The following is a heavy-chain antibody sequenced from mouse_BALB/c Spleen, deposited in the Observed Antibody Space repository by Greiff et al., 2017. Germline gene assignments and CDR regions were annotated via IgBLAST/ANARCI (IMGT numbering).Heavy chain of an antibody. Sequence: EVKVEESGGGLVKPGGSLKLSCAASGFTFSDYYMYWVRQTPEKRLEWVATISDGGSYTYYPDSVKGRFTISRDNAKNNLYLQMSSLKSEDTAMYYCAREDYGSSYRFAYWGQGTLVTVSA. CDR2: ISDGGSYT. J-gene: IGHJ3*01. CDR1: GFTFSDYY. CDR3: AREDYGSSYRFAY. V-gene: IGHV5-4*02. D-gene: IGHD1-1*01.